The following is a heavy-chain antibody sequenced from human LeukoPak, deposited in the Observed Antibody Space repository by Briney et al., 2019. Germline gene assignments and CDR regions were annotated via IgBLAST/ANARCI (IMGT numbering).Heavy chain of an antibody. V-gene: IGHV4-59*08. CDR2: IYYSGST. CDR3: ARQIQLWSAYYFDY. D-gene: IGHD5-18*01. CDR1: GGSISNKY. Sequence: SETLSLTCTVSGGSISNKYWSWIRQPPGKGLEWIGYIYYSGSTNYNPSLKSRVTISVDTSKNQFSLKLSSVTAADTAVYYCARQIQLWSAYYFDYWGQGTLVTVSS. J-gene: IGHJ4*02.